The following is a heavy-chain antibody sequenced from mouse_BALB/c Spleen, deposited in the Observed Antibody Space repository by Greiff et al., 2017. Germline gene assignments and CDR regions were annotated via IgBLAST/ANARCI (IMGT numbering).Heavy chain of an antibody. J-gene: IGHJ4*01. CDR2: IYPGGGYT. Sequence: VQLQQSGAELVRPGTSVKISCKASGYTFTNYWLGWVKQRPGHGLEWIGDIYPGGGYTNYNEKFKGKATLTADTSSSTAYMQLSSLTSEDSAVYFCAVTTVRGDMDYWGQGTSGTVSS. CDR1: GYTFTNYW. D-gene: IGHD1-1*01. CDR3: AVTTVRGDMDY. V-gene: IGHV1-63*02.